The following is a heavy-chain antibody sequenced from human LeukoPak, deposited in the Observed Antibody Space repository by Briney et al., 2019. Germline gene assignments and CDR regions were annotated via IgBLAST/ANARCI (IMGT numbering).Heavy chain of an antibody. D-gene: IGHD6-13*01. CDR2: ISGSGGST. J-gene: IGHJ4*02. CDR1: GLTFSSYG. CDR3: AKPYSSSWYFDY. Sequence: GGSLRLSCAASGLTFSSYGMSWVRQAPGKGLEWVSAISGSGGSTYYADSVKGRFTISRDNSKNTLYLQMNSLRAEDTAVYYCAKPYSSSWYFDYWGQGTLVTVSS. V-gene: IGHV3-23*01.